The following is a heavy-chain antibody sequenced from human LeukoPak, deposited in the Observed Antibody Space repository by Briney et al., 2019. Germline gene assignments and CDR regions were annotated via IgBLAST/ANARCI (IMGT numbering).Heavy chain of an antibody. CDR1: GFTFSSYG. D-gene: IGHD3-22*01. J-gene: IGHJ6*03. CDR3: AKARRSYYYENSGPDYYMDV. Sequence: GGSLRLSCAASGFTFSSYGMHWVRQAPGKGLEWVAFISYDGSHEYYADSVKGRFTISRDNSKNSLSVQMSSLRAEDTAVYYCAKARRSYYYENSGPDYYMDVWGKGTTVIVSS. CDR2: ISYDGSHE. V-gene: IGHV3-30*18.